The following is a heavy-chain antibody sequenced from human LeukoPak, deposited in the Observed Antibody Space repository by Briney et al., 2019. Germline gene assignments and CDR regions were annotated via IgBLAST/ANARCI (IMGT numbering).Heavy chain of an antibody. V-gene: IGHV3-23*01. D-gene: IGHD3-22*01. Sequence: GGSLRLSCAASGFTFSIYAMSWVRQAPGRGLEWVSSISGNGAGTFYTYSVKGRFTISRDNSKNTLFLQMNSLRAEDTAIYYCAKDRPNFYESSGHYYRQDGDYWGQGTLVTVSS. CDR1: GFTFSIYA. J-gene: IGHJ4*02. CDR2: ISGNGAGT. CDR3: AKDRPNFYESSGHYYRQDGDY.